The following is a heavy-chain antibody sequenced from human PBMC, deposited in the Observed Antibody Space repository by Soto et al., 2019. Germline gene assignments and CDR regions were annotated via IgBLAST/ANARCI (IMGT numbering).Heavy chain of an antibody. CDR1: GYTFSSHG. CDR3: ARSTRDYAGYDDY. D-gene: IGHD4-17*01. CDR2: ISAYSGDT. Sequence: ASVKVSCKSSGYTFSSHGITWVRQAPGQGLELVGWISAYSGDTNYAQKFQGRVTMTTDTFTSTAYMDLRSLTSDDTAVYYCARSTRDYAGYDDYWGQGTLVTVSS. J-gene: IGHJ4*02. V-gene: IGHV1-18*01.